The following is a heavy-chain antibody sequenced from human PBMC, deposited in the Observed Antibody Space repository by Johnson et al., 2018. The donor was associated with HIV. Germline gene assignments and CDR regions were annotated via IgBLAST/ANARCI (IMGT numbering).Heavy chain of an antibody. J-gene: IGHJ3*02. CDR2: ISYDGSNK. CDR1: GFIVSSKY. V-gene: IGHV3-30*03. CDR3: ARLRGAFDI. Sequence: QVQLVESGGGVVQPGGSLRLSCAASGFIVSSKYMSWVRQAPGKGLEWVAVISYDGSNKYDADSVKGRLTISRDNAKNSLYLQINSLRAEDTAVYYCARLRGAFDIWGQGTMVTVSS.